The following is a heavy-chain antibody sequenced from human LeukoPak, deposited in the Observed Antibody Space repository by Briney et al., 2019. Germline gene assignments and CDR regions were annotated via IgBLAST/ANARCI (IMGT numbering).Heavy chain of an antibody. Sequence: ASVKVSCKTSGYSFSSYGISWLRQAPGQGLEWMGWISGNNGNTKYAQNLQGRVTMTADRSTRTAYVEVRSLTSDDTAVYYCTRGGEDAVLPSGLVDYWGQGTLVTVSS. D-gene: IGHD2-2*01. CDR3: TRGGEDAVLPSGLVDY. CDR2: ISGNNGNT. CDR1: GYSFSSYG. V-gene: IGHV1-18*01. J-gene: IGHJ4*02.